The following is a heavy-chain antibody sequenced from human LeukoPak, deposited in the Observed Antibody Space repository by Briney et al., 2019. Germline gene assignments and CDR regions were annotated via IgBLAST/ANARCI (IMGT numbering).Heavy chain of an antibody. CDR2: IYSGGST. Sequence: GGSLRLSCAVSGITLSNYGMSWVRQAPGKGLEWVSVIYSGGSTYYADSVKGRFTISRDNSKNTLYLQMNRLRAEDTALYYCAKDGPLPYTSTWFGRHFLQYWGQGTLVTVSS. J-gene: IGHJ4*02. V-gene: IGHV3-66*02. CDR3: AKDGPLPYTSTWFGRHFLQY. D-gene: IGHD6-13*01. CDR1: GITLSNYG.